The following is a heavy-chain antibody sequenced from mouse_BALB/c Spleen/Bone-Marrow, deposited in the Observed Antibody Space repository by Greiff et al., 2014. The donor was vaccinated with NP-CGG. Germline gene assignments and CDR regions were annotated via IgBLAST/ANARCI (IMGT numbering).Heavy chain of an antibody. Sequence: VHVKQSGAELVKPGASVTLSCTASGFNIKDTYMHWVKQRPEQGLEWIGRIDPANGNTKYDPKFQGKATITADTSSNTAYLQLSSLTSEDTAVYYCAIDYYGSSGFAYWGQGTLVTVSA. CDR2: IDPANGNT. CDR1: GFNIKDTY. J-gene: IGHJ3*01. CDR3: AIDYYGSSGFAY. D-gene: IGHD1-1*01. V-gene: IGHV14-3*02.